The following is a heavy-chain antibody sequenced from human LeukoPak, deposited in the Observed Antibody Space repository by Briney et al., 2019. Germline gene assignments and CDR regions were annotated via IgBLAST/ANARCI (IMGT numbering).Heavy chain of an antibody. CDR1: GGSISSYY. Sequence: SETLSLTCTVSGGSISSYYWSWIRQPPGKGLEWIGYIYYSGSTNYNPSLKSRVTISVDTSKAQFSLKLSSVTAADTAVYYCAREGGYSSGWYPGSMDVWGQGTTVTVSS. CDR2: IYYSGST. CDR3: AREGGYSSGWYPGSMDV. J-gene: IGHJ6*02. V-gene: IGHV4-59*12. D-gene: IGHD6-19*01.